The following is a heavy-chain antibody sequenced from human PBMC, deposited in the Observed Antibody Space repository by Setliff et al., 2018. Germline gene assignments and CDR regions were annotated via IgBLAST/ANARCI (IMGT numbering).Heavy chain of an antibody. D-gene: IGHD2-15*01. CDR3: ARLPGYCNGGNCYGYYTFDI. CDR2: INHRGST. V-gene: IGHV4-34*01. CDR1: GGTFSDYY. Sequence: SETLSLTCAAYGGTFSDYYWTWIRQPPGKGLEWIGEINHRGSTNYSPSLRSRVTMSVDTSKNRFSLKLNSVTAADTAVYYCARLPGYCNGGNCYGYYTFDIWGQGTMVTVSS. J-gene: IGHJ3*02.